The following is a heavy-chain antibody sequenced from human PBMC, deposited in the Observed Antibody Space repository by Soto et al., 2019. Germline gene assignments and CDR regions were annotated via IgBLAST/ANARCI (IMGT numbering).Heavy chain of an antibody. V-gene: IGHV4-59*01. CDR1: GGSISSYY. J-gene: IGHJ6*02. CDR2: IYYSGST. CDR3: ARGDYYYYYGMDV. Sequence: QVQLQESGPGLVKPSETLSLTCTVSGGSISSYYWSWIQQPPGKGLEWIGYIYYSGSTNYNPSLKSRVTISVDTSKNQFSLKLSSVTAADTAVYYCARGDYYYYYGMDVWGQGTTVTVSS.